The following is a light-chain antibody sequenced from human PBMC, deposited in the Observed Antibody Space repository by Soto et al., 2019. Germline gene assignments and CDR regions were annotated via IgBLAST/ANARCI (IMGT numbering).Light chain of an antibody. CDR2: DAS. Sequence: QYLGTLSLSPGVGATVSCRASQSVSSHLACYQQRRGQAPRLLIYDASSRASGIPARFSGRGSGTDFTLTISDSEPEQFAFSYRQEGGNWPLTLGQGTRLEIK. CDR3: QEGGNWPLT. J-gene: IGKJ5*01. CDR1: QSVSSH. V-gene: IGKV3-11*01.